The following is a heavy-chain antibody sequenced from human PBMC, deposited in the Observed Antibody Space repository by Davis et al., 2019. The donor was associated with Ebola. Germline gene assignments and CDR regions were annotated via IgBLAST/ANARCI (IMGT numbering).Heavy chain of an antibody. Sequence: GESLKISCKGSGYSFTTYWIVWVRQMPGKGLECMGIIFPGDSDTRYSPSFQGQVTISADKSISTAYLQWSSLKASDTAIYYCARRAAVAYDRFWGISRHDAFDIWGQGTLVSVSS. D-gene: IGHD3-16*01. CDR2: IFPGDSDT. J-gene: IGHJ3*02. CDR1: GYSFTTYW. V-gene: IGHV5-51*01. CDR3: ARRAAVAYDRFWGISRHDAFDI.